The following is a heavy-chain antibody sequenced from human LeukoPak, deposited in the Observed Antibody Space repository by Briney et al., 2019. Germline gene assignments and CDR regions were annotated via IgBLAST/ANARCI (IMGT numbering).Heavy chain of an antibody. Sequence: GGSLRLSCAASGFAVSGDYMSWVRQAPGKGLDWVSIIHRDDRTYYADSAKGRFTISRDISKNTLYLQMNALRAEDTAVYYCATRIFWGRGTLVTVSS. CDR1: GFAVSGDY. V-gene: IGHV3-53*01. D-gene: IGHD3-3*02. CDR3: ATRIF. CDR2: IHRDDRT. J-gene: IGHJ4*02.